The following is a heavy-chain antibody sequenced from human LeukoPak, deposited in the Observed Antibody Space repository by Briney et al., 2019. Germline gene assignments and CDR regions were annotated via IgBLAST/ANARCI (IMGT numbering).Heavy chain of an antibody. D-gene: IGHD4-23*01. CDR2: INPHSGGA. CDR3: ARFEDYGGNRDVFDI. V-gene: IGHV1-2*02. CDR1: GYTFTAYY. J-gene: IGHJ3*02. Sequence: VASVKVSCKASGYTFTAYYMNWVRQAPGQGLEWMGWINPHSGGAVYAQGFQGRVTMTRDTSISTAYMELSRLRSDDTAVYYCARFEDYGGNRDVFDIWGQGTMVTVSS.